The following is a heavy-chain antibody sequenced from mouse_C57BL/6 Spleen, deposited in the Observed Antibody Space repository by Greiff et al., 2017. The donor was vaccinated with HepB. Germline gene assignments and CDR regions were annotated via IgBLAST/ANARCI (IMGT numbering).Heavy chain of an antibody. V-gene: IGHV1-18*01. CDR2: INPNNGGT. J-gene: IGHJ3*01. D-gene: IGHD1-1*01. Sequence: VQLQQSGPELVKPGASVKIPCKASGYTFTDYNMDWVKQSHGKSLEWIGDINPNNGGTIYNQKFKGKATLTVDKSSSTAYMELRSLTSEDTAVYYCARRVYYGSSYGWFAYWGQGTLVTVSA. CDR3: ARRVYYGSSYGWFAY. CDR1: GYTFTDYN.